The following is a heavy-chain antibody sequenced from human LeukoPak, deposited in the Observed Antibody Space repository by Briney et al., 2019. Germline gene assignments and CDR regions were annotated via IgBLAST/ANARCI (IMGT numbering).Heavy chain of an antibody. Sequence: SETLSLTCTVSGGSISSYYWSWIRQPPGKGLEWIGYIYYSGSTNYNPSLESRVTISVDTSKNQFSLKLSSVTAADTAVYYCARDKYRGNFDYWGQGTLVTVSS. CDR1: GGSISSYY. CDR3: ARDKYRGNFDY. V-gene: IGHV4-59*01. J-gene: IGHJ4*02. D-gene: IGHD5-12*01. CDR2: IYYSGST.